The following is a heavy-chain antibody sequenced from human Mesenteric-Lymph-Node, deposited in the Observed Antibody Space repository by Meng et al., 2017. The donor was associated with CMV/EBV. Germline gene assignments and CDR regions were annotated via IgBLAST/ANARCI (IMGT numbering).Heavy chain of an antibody. CDR2: IFYTGGT. CDR3: ANDYGSGSYRFDY. V-gene: IGHV4-30-2*01. D-gene: IGHD3-10*01. Sequence: GGSVSNGYRSWSWVRQPPGRGLELLGSIFYTGGTYYNPSLKGRVTMSMDRSKNQFSLKLTSVTAADTAVYYCANDYGSGSYRFDYWGQGTLVTVSS. J-gene: IGHJ4*02. CDR1: GGSVSNGYRS.